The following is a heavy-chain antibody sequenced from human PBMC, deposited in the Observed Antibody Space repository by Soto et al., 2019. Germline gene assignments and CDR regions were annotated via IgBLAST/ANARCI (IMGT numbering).Heavy chain of an antibody. CDR1: EFTFSNYW. Sequence: SLRLSCTSSEFTFSNYWMSWVLQAPGKWLEWVANIKQDGSEKDYVDSVKGRFTISRDNAKNSLYLQMNSLRAEDTAVYYCARASRDYWGQGTLVTV. CDR2: IKQDGSEK. J-gene: IGHJ4*02. V-gene: IGHV3-7*01. CDR3: ARASRDY.